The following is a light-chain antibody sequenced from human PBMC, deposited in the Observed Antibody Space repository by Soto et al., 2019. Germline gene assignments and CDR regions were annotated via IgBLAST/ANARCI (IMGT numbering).Light chain of an antibody. V-gene: IGLV2-11*01. CDR3: VTWDDSLSGVV. Sequence: QSALTQPRSVSGSPGQSVTISCTGTSSDVGGYNYVSWYQQHPGKAPKLMIYDVSKRPSGVPDRFSGSKSGTSASLTISVLQPEDEADYYCVTWDDSLSGVVFGGGTQLTVL. CDR1: SSDVGGYNY. J-gene: IGLJ7*01. CDR2: DVS.